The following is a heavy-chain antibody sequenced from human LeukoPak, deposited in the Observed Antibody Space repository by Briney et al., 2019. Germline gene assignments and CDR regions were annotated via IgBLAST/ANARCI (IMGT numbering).Heavy chain of an antibody. J-gene: IGHJ4*02. CDR3: AREGPNWDVVGVIDH. Sequence: ASVKVSCKASGYTFTGYYMHWVRQAPGQGLEWMGWINPSSGGTNYAQKFQGRVTMTRDTSISTAYMELSRLRSDDTAVYYCAREGPNWDVVGVIDHWGQGTLVTVSS. V-gene: IGHV1-2*02. CDR1: GYTFTGYY. CDR2: INPSSGGT. D-gene: IGHD1-1*01.